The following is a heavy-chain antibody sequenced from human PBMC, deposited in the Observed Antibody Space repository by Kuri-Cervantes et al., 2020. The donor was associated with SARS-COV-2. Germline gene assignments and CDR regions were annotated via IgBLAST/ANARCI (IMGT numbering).Heavy chain of an antibody. CDR3: YCAPKEGFDS. V-gene: IGHV1-46*01. CDR2: VKTNSGNT. D-gene: IGHD2-21*01. J-gene: IGHJ4*02. Sequence: ASVKVSCKASGYTFTSYYMHWVRQATGQGLEWMGIVKTNSGNTLYAQIFQGRVTMTRDTSTSTVYLELSSLTSEDTAIYYCYCAPKEGFDSWGQGTLVTVSS. CDR1: GYTFTSYY.